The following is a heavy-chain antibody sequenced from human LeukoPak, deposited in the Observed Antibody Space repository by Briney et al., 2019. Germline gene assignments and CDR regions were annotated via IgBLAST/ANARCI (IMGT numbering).Heavy chain of an antibody. CDR2: ISSSSSYI. Sequence: PGGSLRLSCAASGFTFSSYSMNWVRQAPGKGLEWVSFISSSSSYIYYADSMKGRFTISRDNAKNTLYLQMNSLRAEDTAVYFCAKDQTPYYWGQGTLVTVSS. J-gene: IGHJ4*02. V-gene: IGHV3-21*04. CDR3: AKDQTPYY. CDR1: GFTFSSYS.